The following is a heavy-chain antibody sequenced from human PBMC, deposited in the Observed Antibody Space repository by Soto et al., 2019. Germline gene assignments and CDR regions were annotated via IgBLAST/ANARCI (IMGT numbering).Heavy chain of an antibody. J-gene: IGHJ6*02. V-gene: IGHV4-39*01. CDR1: GGSISSSSYY. CDR2: IFYSGST. CDR3: GRKRGATSNYYYGMDV. Sequence: PSETLSLTCTVSGGSISSSSYYWGWIRQPPGKGLEWIGSIFYSGSTYYNPSLKSRVTISVDTSKNKFSLKLSSVTAADTAVYYCGRKRGATSNYYYGMDVWGQGTTVTVSS. D-gene: IGHD1-26*01.